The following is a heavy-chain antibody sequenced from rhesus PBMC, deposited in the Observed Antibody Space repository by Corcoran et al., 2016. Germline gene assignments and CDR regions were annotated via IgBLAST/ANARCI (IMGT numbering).Heavy chain of an antibody. CDR2: ISGSGRRP. D-gene: IGHD6-31*01. J-gene: IGHJ2*01. CDR1: GGSFRGYY. CDR3: AVGRTSGWYEGWYFDI. V-gene: IGHV4-165*01. Sequence: QVQLQESGPGLVKPSETLSLTFAVSGGSFRGYYWGWIRQPPGKRLEWIGCISGSGRRPDLTPTPKSRITNSTEPAKNQFSLKRSFGTAGDKGGYCCAVGRTSGWYEGWYFDIWGPGTPITISS.